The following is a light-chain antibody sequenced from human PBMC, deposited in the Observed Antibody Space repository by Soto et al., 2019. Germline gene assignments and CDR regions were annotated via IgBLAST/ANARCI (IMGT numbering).Light chain of an antibody. V-gene: IGKV1-39*01. CDR2: AAS. CDR3: QQSYTIPYT. J-gene: IGKJ2*01. Sequence: DIQMTQSPSSLPASVGDRVTLTCRASQSISTNLNWYQQNLGEAPRLLIYAASTLQSGVPSRLRGSGSGTDFTLPISSLQPEDFATYYCQQSYTIPYTFGQGTKLEIK. CDR1: QSISTN.